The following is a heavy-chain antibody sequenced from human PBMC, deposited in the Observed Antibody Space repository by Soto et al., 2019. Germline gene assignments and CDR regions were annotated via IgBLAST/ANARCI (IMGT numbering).Heavy chain of an antibody. D-gene: IGHD6-6*01. Sequence: QITLKESGPTLVKPTQPLTLTCTFSGFSLSTSGVDVGWIRQPPGKALEWLALIYWDDDKRYSPSLKSRLTIPEDTSKTQVVLTMTNMDPLDTATYYCAHGRPYSNSPEYFFDYWGQGTLVTVSS. CDR2: IYWDDDK. V-gene: IGHV2-5*02. J-gene: IGHJ4*02. CDR3: AHGRPYSNSPEYFFDY. CDR1: GFSLSTSGVD.